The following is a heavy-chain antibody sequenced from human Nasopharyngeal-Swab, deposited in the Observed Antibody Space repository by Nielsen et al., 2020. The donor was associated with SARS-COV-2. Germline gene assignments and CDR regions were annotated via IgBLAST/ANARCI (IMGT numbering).Heavy chain of an antibody. J-gene: IGHJ6*02. V-gene: IGHV4-31*03. CDR3: ARGRRITIFGVVITSYGMDV. CDR1: GGSISSGGYY. D-gene: IGHD3-3*01. Sequence: LRLSCTVSGGSISSGGYYWSWIRQHPGKGLEWIGYIYYSGSTYYNPSLKSRVTISVDTSKNQFSLKLSSVTAADTAVYYCARGRRITIFGVVITSYGMDVWGQGTLVTVSS. CDR2: IYYSGST.